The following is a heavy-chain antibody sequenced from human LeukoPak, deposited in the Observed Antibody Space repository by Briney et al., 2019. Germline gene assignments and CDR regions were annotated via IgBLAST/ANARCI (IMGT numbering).Heavy chain of an antibody. CDR2: IRSKANSYAT. J-gene: IGHJ4*02. CDR1: GFTFSGSA. CDR3: TRPAPGISDLDY. D-gene: IGHD2-21*01. V-gene: IGHV3-73*01. Sequence: GGSLRLSCAASGFTFSGSAMHWVRQASGKGLEWVGRIRSKANSYATAYAASVKGRFTISRDDSKNTAYLQMNSLKTEDTAVYYCTRPAPGISDLDYWGQGTLVTVSS.